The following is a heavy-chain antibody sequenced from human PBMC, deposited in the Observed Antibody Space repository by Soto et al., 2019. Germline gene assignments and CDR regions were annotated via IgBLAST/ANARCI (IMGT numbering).Heavy chain of an antibody. CDR1: GGTFSSYA. D-gene: IGHD3-22*01. V-gene: IGHV1-69*13. J-gene: IGHJ4*02. CDR2: IIPIFGTA. CDR3: ARAISDSSGYFGY. Sequence: ASVKVSCKASGGTFSSYAISLVRQAPGQGLEWMGGIIPIFGTANYAQKFQGRVTITADESTSTAYMELSSLRSEDPAVYYCARAISDSSGYFGYWGQGTLFTVSS.